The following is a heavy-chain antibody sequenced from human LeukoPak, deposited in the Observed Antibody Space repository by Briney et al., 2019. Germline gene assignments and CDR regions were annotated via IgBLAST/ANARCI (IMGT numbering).Heavy chain of an antibody. V-gene: IGHV1-69*13. Sequence: ASVKVSCKASGYTFTSYYMHWVRQAPGQGLEWMGGIIPIFGTANYAQKFQGRVTITADESTSTAYMELSSLRSEDTAVYYCAREGADDAFDIWGQGTMVTVSS. CDR1: GYTFTSYY. J-gene: IGHJ3*02. CDR2: IIPIFGTA. CDR3: AREGADDAFDI.